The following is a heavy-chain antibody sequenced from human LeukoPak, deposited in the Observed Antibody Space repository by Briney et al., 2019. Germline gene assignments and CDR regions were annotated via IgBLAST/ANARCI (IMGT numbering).Heavy chain of an antibody. CDR2: IRYDGSNK. Sequence: GGSLRLSCAASGFTFSSYGMHWVRQAPGKGLEWVAFIRYDGSNKYYADSVKGRFTISRDNSKNTLYLQMNSLRAEDTAVYYCAKDLAGRVVVTAISDYWGQGTLVTVSS. V-gene: IGHV3-30*02. CDR1: GFTFSSYG. J-gene: IGHJ4*02. CDR3: AKDLAGRVVVTAISDY. D-gene: IGHD2-21*02.